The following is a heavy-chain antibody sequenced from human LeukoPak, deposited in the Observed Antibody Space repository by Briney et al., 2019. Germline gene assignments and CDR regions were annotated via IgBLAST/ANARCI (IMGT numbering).Heavy chain of an antibody. V-gene: IGHV3-15*01. J-gene: IGHJ4*02. CDR2: VKSRADGGST. CDR1: GFSFRDAY. Sequence: GGSLRLSCTPSGFSFRDAYMSWVRQAPGKGLEWVGRVKSRADGGSTDYAGPVKGRFSISRDDSKNIVCLEMDSLKTDDTAVYYCTTDRMTRNGFFDYWGQGMQVIVSS. CDR3: TTDRMTRNGFFDY. D-gene: IGHD1-1*01.